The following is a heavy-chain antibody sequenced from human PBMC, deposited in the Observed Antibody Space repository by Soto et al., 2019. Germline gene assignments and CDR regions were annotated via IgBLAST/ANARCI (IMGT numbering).Heavy chain of an antibody. Sequence: SETLSLTCTVSGGSISSYYWSWIRQPPGKGLEWIGYIYYSGSTNYNPSLKSRVTISVDTSKNQFSLKLSSVTAADTAVYYCARAMYYYGSGTDRRWFDPCGQGTLVTVSS. CDR3: ARAMYYYGSGTDRRWFDP. CDR1: GGSISSYY. J-gene: IGHJ5*02. V-gene: IGHV4-59*01. D-gene: IGHD3-10*01. CDR2: IYYSGST.